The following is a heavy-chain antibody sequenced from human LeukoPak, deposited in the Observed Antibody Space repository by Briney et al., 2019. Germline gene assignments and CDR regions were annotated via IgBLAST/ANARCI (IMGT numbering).Heavy chain of an antibody. CDR2: IYYSGST. V-gene: IGHV4-59*01. Sequence: SETLSLTCTVSGGSISRYYWSWIRQPPGKGLEWIGYIYYSGSTNYNPSLKSRVTISVDTSKNQFSLKLSSVTAADTAVYYCARESRYSSSPYYYYMDVWGKGTTVTISS. CDR1: GGSISRYY. D-gene: IGHD6-13*01. CDR3: ARESRYSSSPYYYYMDV. J-gene: IGHJ6*03.